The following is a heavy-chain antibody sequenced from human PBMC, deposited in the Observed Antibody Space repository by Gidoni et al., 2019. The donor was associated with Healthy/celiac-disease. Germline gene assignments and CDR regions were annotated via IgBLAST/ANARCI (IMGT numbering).Heavy chain of an antibody. CDR3: AKDPGVLWFGALYFDY. CDR2: ISYDGSNK. CDR1: GFTFSSYG. V-gene: IGHV3-30*18. J-gene: IGHJ4*02. D-gene: IGHD3-10*01. Sequence: QVQLVESGGGVVQPGRSLRLSCAASGFTFSSYGMHWVRQAPGKGLEWVAVISYDGSNKYYADSVKGRFTISRDNSKNTLYLQMNSLRAEDTAVYYCAKDPGVLWFGALYFDYWGQGTLVTVSS.